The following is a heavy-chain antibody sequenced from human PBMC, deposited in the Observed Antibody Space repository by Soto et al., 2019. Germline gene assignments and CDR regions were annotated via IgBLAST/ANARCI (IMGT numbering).Heavy chain of an antibody. J-gene: IGHJ4*02. CDR3: AKDRRAGGNYGFYSDF. CDR2: SSATGAGT. V-gene: IGHV3-23*01. Sequence: HPGGSLRLSCAASGFTFSSYGMTWVRQAPGKGLEWVSFSSATGAGTYYADSVKGRFTISRDNSKNTLYLQMTSLRADDTALYYCAKDRRAGGNYGFYSDFWGQGTLVTVSS. D-gene: IGHD1-7*01. CDR1: GFTFSSYG.